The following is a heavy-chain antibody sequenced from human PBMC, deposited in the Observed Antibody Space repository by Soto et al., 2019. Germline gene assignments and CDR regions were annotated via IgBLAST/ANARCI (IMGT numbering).Heavy chain of an antibody. CDR1: GGSISSYY. J-gene: IGHJ4*02. D-gene: IGHD4-17*01. Sequence: QVQLQESGPGLVKPSETLSLTCTVSGGSISSYYWSWIRQPPGKGLEWIGYIYYSGSTNYNPSLKSRVTISVDTSKTQCSLKLSSVTAADTAVYYCARRDDYGDYLSWGQGTLVTVSS. CDR3: ARRDDYGDYLS. CDR2: IYYSGST. V-gene: IGHV4-59*01.